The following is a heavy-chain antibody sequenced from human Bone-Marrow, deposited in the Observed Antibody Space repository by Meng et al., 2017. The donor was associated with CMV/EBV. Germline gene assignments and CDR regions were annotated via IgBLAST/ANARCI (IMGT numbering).Heavy chain of an antibody. CDR1: GGSISSYY. J-gene: IGHJ4*02. D-gene: IGHD2-15*01. CDR3: ARALEVDYFDY. Sequence: SETLSLTCTVSGGSISSYYWSWIRQPPGKGLEWIGYIYYSGSTNYNPSLKSRVTISVDTSKNQFSLKLSSVTAAGTAVYYCARALEVDYFDYWGQGTLVTVSS. V-gene: IGHV4-59*01. CDR2: IYYSGST.